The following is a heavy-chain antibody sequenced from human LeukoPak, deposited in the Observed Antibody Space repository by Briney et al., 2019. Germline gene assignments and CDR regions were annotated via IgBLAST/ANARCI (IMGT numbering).Heavy chain of an antibody. D-gene: IGHD6-13*01. Sequence: PGGSLRLSCAASGFIVSNNYMSWVRQAPGRGLGWVSVIFAGGTTNYADSVKGRFIISGDNSKNTLYLQMNSLRAEDTAVYYCARQQLASFDYWGQGILVTISS. CDR3: ARQQLASFDY. CDR2: IFAGGTT. V-gene: IGHV3-66*04. CDR1: GFIVSNNY. J-gene: IGHJ4*02.